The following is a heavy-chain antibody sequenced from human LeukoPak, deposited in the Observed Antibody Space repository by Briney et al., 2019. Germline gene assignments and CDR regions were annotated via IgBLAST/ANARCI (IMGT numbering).Heavy chain of an antibody. CDR1: GGSISSGSYY. CDR3: ARENMTSGL. D-gene: IGHD1/OR15-1a*01. V-gene: IGHV4-61*02. CDR2: IYTSGST. Sequence: SETLSLTCTVSGGSISSGSYYWSWIRQPAGKGLEWIGRIYTSGSTNYNPSLKSRVTISVDTSKNQFSLKLSSVTAADTAVYYCARENMTSGLWGQGTLVTVSS. J-gene: IGHJ4*02.